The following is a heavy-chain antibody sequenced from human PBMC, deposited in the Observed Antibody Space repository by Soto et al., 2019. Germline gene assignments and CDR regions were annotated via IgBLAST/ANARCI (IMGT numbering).Heavy chain of an antibody. CDR3: AREIRLGELSLYANYGMDV. J-gene: IGHJ6*02. D-gene: IGHD3-16*02. Sequence: QVQLVQSGAEVKKPRSSVKVSCKASGGTFSSYAISWVRQAPGQGLEWMGGIIPIFGTANYAQKFQGRVTITADESTSTAYMELSSLRSEDTAVYYCAREIRLGELSLYANYGMDVWGQGTTVTVSS. CDR1: GGTFSSYA. V-gene: IGHV1-69*01. CDR2: IIPIFGTA.